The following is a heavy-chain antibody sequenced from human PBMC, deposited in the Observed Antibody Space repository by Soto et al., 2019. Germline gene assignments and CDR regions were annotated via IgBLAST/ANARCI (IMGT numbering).Heavy chain of an antibody. D-gene: IGHD3-16*02. J-gene: IGHJ6*02. CDR1: GGSISSRSYY. Sequence: SETLSLTCTVSGGSISSRSYYWGWIRQPPGKGLEWIGSIYYSGSTYYNPSLKSRVTISVDTSKNQFSLKLSSVTAADTAVYYCAIGGVIVPRGYYYYGMDVWGQGTTVTVSS. CDR2: IYYSGST. CDR3: AIGGVIVPRGYYYYGMDV. V-gene: IGHV4-39*01.